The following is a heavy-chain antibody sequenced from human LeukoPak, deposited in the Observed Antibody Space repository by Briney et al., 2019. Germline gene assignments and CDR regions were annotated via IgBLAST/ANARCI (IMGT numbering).Heavy chain of an antibody. J-gene: IGHJ5*02. V-gene: IGHV3-21*01. Sequence: GGSLRLSCAASGFTFSSYSMNWVRQAPGKGLEWVSSISSSSSYIYYADSVKGRFTISRDNAKNSLYLQMNSLRAEDTAVYYCAITPIAANIRWFDPWGQGTLVTVSS. CDR2: ISSSSSYI. CDR1: GFTFSSYS. CDR3: AITPIAANIRWFDP. D-gene: IGHD6-13*01.